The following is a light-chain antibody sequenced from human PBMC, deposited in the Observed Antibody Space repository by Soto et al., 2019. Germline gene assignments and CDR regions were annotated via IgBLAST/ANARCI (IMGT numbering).Light chain of an antibody. CDR2: DVS. J-gene: IGKJ3*01. CDR1: QYVASY. V-gene: IGKV3-11*01. CDR3: QQRSRWPFT. Sequence: EIVLTQSPATLSLSPGERATLSCRASQYVASYLAWFQQKPGQPPRLLVYDVSTSATGIPARFSGSGSETDFTLTISSLDPEDFAFYYCQQRSRWPFTFGRGTKLDMK.